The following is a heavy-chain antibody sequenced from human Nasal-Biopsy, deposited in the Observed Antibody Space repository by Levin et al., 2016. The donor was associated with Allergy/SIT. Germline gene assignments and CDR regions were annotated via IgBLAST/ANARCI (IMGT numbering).Heavy chain of an antibody. CDR2: IYFSGST. D-gene: IGHD1-1*01. CDR1: TGYITSYY. V-gene: IGHV4-59*01. J-gene: IGHJ2*01. CDR3: ATGPGYNFGSNWFFQR. Sequence: SETLSLTCTVSTGYITSYYWGWIRQPPGRGLEWIGHIYFSGSTSYNPSLKSRVTISIDTSKSQFSLQLASVTAADTALYFCATGPGYNFGSNWFFQRWGRGTLVTVPS.